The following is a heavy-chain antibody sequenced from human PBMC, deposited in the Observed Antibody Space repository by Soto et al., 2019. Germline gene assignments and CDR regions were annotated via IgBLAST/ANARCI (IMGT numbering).Heavy chain of an antibody. CDR3: ANGHCSGSSCYSAEY. Sequence: EVQLLESGGGLVQPGGSLRLSCVASGFTFSSSAMSWVRQAPGKGLQWVSAISGSGGSTYYADSVKGRFTISRDNSKNTVYLQMNSLRAEDTAVYYCANGHCSGSSCYSAEYWGQGTLVTVSS. CDR2: ISGSGGST. J-gene: IGHJ4*02. V-gene: IGHV3-23*01. CDR1: GFTFSSSA. D-gene: IGHD2-15*01.